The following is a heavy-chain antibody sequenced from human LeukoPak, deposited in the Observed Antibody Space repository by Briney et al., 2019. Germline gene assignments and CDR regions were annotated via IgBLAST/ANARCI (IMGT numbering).Heavy chain of an antibody. Sequence: PGGSLRLSCAASGFVFSSYGMHWVRQAPGKGLEWVAFIRYDGSKKYYADSVKGRFTISRDNSKNTLYLQMNSLRAEDTAVYYCAKVEAAAGSFDYWGQGTLVTVSS. V-gene: IGHV3-30*02. J-gene: IGHJ4*02. CDR1: GFVFSSYG. D-gene: IGHD6-13*01. CDR2: IRYDGSKK. CDR3: AKVEAAAGSFDY.